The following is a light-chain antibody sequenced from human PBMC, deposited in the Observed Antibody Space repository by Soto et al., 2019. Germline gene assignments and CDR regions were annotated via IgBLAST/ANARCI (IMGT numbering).Light chain of an antibody. Sequence: QSALTQPPSASGSPGQSVTISCTGTSSDIGGYDYVSWYQQHPGRAPKLMIYDVTKRPSGVPDRFSGSKSGNTASLTVSGLQAEDEADYYCSSYADSNQLVFGGGTKLTVL. CDR3: SSYADSNQLV. CDR2: DVT. CDR1: SSDIGGYDY. V-gene: IGLV2-8*01. J-gene: IGLJ2*01.